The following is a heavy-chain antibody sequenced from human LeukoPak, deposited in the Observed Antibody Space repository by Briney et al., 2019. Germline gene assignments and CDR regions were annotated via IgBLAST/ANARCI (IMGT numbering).Heavy chain of an antibody. Sequence: GGSLRLSCAASGFTFSLYAMNWVRQAAGKGLEWVSYINDDSSDIHYAGSVRGRFTISRDDARKTLYLQLSSLRVEDTAVYYWARDTLQPGLIDSWGQGTLVTVSS. CDR3: ARDTLQPGLIDS. V-gene: IGHV3-21*05. CDR1: GFTFSLYA. J-gene: IGHJ4*02. D-gene: IGHD2-15*01. CDR2: INDDSSDI.